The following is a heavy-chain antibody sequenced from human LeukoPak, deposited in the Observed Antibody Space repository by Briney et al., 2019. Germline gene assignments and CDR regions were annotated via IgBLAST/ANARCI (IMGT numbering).Heavy chain of an antibody. CDR2: IYYSGST. D-gene: IGHD4-23*01. J-gene: IGHJ5*02. Sequence: SQTLSLTCTVSGGSISSGDYYWSWLRQPPGKGLEWIGYIYYSGSTYYNPSLRSRVTISVDTSKNQFSLKLSSVTAADTAVYYCARADYGGNSVSDPWGQGTLVTVSS. CDR1: GGSISSGDYY. V-gene: IGHV4-30-4*08. CDR3: ARADYGGNSVSDP.